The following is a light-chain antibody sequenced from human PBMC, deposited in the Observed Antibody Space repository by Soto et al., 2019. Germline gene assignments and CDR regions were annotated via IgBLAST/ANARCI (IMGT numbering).Light chain of an antibody. CDR1: QSVSSN. CDR3: QQYNSWPLT. Sequence: EIVMTQSPATLSVSPGERATLSCRASQSVSSNLAWYQQKPGQTPRLLIYGASNRATGFPARFSGSGSGTEFTLTISSLKSEDFAVYYCQQYNSWPLTFGGGTKVDIK. CDR2: GAS. V-gene: IGKV3-15*01. J-gene: IGKJ4*01.